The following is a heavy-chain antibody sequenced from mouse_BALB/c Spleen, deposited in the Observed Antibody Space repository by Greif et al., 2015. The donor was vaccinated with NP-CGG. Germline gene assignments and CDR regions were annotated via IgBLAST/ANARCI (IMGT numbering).Heavy chain of an antibody. D-gene: IGHD2-1*01. CDR2: ISYDGSN. CDR1: GYSITSGYY. CDR3: AREGGYGNYDY. V-gene: IGHV3-6*02. J-gene: IGHJ2*01. Sequence: VQLQQSGPGLVKPSQSLSLTCSVTGYSITSGYYWNWIRQFPGNKLEWTGYISYDGSNNYNPSLKNRISITRDTSKNQFFLKLNSVTTEDTATYYCAREGGYGNYDYWGQGTTLTVSS.